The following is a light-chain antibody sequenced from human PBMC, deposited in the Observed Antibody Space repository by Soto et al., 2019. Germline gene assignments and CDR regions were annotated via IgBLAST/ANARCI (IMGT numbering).Light chain of an antibody. CDR1: QTVTSNY. V-gene: IGKV3-20*01. Sequence: EIVLTQSPGTLSLSPGERATLSCRASQTVTSNYLAWYQQKPGQAPRFLIYGASSRATGIPDRFSASGSGTDFTLTISRLEPEDFAVYYCQHYGTSPFTFGPGTKVEIK. CDR2: GAS. CDR3: QHYGTSPFT. J-gene: IGKJ3*01.